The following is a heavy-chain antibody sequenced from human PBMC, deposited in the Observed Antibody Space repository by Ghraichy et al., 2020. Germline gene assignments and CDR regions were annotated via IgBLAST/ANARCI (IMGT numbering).Heavy chain of an antibody. CDR1: GYTLTELS. J-gene: IGHJ2*01. D-gene: IGHD5-18*01. Sequence: ASVKVSCKVSGYTLTELSMHWVRQAPGKGLEWMGGFDPEDGETIYAQKFQGRVTMTEDTSTDTAYMELSSLRSEDTAVYYCATIGGYSYDGGVKYWYFDLWGRGTLVTVSS. CDR2: FDPEDGET. CDR3: ATIGGYSYDGGVKYWYFDL. V-gene: IGHV1-24*01.